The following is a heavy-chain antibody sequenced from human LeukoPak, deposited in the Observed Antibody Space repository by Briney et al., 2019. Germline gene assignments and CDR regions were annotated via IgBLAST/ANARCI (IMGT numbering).Heavy chain of an antibody. CDR1: GYTFTSYY. CDR2: INPSGGSR. D-gene: IGHD3-3*01. CDR3: ARGNYDYWSGYYWSY. Sequence: ASVKVSCKASGYTFTSYYMHWVRQAPGQGLEWMGIINPSGGSRSYAHKVQGRDTMTRDTTTSTVYMELRSLRSQDTAVYYCARGNYDYWSGYYWSYWGQGTLVTVSS. J-gene: IGHJ4*02. V-gene: IGHV1-46*01.